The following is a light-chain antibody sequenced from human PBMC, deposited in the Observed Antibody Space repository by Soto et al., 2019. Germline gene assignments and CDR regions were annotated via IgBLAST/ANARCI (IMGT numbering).Light chain of an antibody. CDR1: QSVSSN. V-gene: IGKV3-15*01. Sequence: EIVMTQSPATLSVSPGERATLSCRASQSVSSNLAWYQQEPGQAPRLLIYGASTRATGIPARFSGSGSGTEFTLTISGLQSEDFAVYYCQQYNNWPLAFGGGTKVEIK. J-gene: IGKJ4*01. CDR3: QQYNNWPLA. CDR2: GAS.